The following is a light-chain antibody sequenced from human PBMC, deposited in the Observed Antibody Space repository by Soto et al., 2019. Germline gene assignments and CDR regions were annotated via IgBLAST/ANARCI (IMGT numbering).Light chain of an antibody. V-gene: IGKV3-20*01. Sequence: EIVLTQSPGSLSLSPGERATLSCRASQSVSSYLAWYQQKPGQAPRLLISGASSRATGFPDRFSGSGSGTDFSLTISILEPEDSAVYYCQLYSSPPRTFGQGTKVEIK. CDR3: QLYSSPPRT. CDR1: QSVSSY. J-gene: IGKJ1*01. CDR2: GAS.